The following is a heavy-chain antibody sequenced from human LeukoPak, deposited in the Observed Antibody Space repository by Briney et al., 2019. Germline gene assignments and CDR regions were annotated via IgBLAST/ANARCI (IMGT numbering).Heavy chain of an antibody. V-gene: IGHV4-59*01. Sequence: PSETLSLTCTVSGGSISSYYWSWIRQSPGKGLEWIGYIYYSGSTNYNPSLKSRVTISVDTSKNQFSLKLSSVTAADTAVYYCARFSPYYYYGMDVWGQGTTVTVSS. CDR3: ARFSPYYYYGMDV. D-gene: IGHD2/OR15-2a*01. J-gene: IGHJ6*02. CDR1: GGSISSYY. CDR2: IYYSGST.